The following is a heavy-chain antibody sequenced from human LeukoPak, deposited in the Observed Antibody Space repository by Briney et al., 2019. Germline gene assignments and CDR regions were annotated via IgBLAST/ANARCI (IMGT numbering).Heavy chain of an antibody. J-gene: IGHJ4*02. CDR1: GFTFSSYG. D-gene: IGHD5-24*01. CDR3: ARGRGYNYNLYYFDY. Sequence: GGSLRLSCAASGFTFSSYGMHWVRQAPGKGLEWVAFIRYDGSNKYYADSVKGRFTISRDNSKNTLYLQMNSLRAEDTAVYYCARGRGYNYNLYYFDYWGQGTLVTVSS. V-gene: IGHV3-30*02. CDR2: IRYDGSNK.